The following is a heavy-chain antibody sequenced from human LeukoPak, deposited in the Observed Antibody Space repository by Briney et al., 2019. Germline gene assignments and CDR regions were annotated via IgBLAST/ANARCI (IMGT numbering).Heavy chain of an antibody. CDR2: ISYDGSNK. V-gene: IGHV3-30*03. CDR3: ARGRYYSVPMDV. Sequence: GGSLRLSCAASGLTFSSYGMHWVRQVPGKGLEWVAVISYDGSNKYYADSVKGRFTISRDNSKNTLYLQMNSLRAEDTAVYYCARGRYYSVPMDVWGQGTTVTVSS. D-gene: IGHD3-10*01. J-gene: IGHJ6*02. CDR1: GLTFSSYG.